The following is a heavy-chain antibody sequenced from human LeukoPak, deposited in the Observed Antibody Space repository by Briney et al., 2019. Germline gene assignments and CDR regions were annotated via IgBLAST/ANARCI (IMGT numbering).Heavy chain of an antibody. CDR1: AFIFSGHW. CDR3: ATSGSDYYYGMDV. D-gene: IGHD6-25*01. CDR2: ISGSGGST. Sequence: GGSLRLSCEGSAFIFSGHWMNWVRQTPGRGLEWVSAISGSGGSTYYADSVKGRFTISRDNSKNTLYLQMNSLRAEDTAVYYCATSGSDYYYGMDVWGQGTTVTVSS. V-gene: IGHV3-23*01. J-gene: IGHJ6*02.